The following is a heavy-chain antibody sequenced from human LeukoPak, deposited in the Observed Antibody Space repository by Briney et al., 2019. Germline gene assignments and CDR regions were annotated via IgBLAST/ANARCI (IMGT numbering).Heavy chain of an antibody. CDR1: GGTFSSYA. CDR3: ARGAGSTGYYYGMDV. D-gene: IGHD4-11*01. Sequence: SVKVSCKASGGTFSSYAISWVRQAPGQGLEWMRRIIPIFGIANYAQKFQGRVTITADKSTSTAYMELSSLRSEDTAVYYCARGAGSTGYYYGMDVWGQGTTVTVSS. V-gene: IGHV1-69*04. J-gene: IGHJ6*02. CDR2: IIPIFGIA.